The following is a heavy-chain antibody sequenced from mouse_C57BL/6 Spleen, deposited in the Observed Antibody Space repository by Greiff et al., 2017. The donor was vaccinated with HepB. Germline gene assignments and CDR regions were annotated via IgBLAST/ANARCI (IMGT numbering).Heavy chain of an antibody. J-gene: IGHJ4*01. CDR2: INPSSGYT. CDR1: GYTFTSYT. CDR3: ARRWFPYAMDY. D-gene: IGHD1-1*02. Sequence: VHLVESGAELARPGASVKMSCKASGYTFTSYTMHWVKQRPGQGLEWIGYINPSSGYTKYNQKFKDKATLTADKSSSTAYMQLSSLTSEDSAVYYCARRWFPYAMDYWGQGTSVTVSS. V-gene: IGHV1-4*01.